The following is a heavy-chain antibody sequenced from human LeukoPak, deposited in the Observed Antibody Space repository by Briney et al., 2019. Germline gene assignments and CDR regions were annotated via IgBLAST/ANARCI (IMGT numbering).Heavy chain of an antibody. Sequence: GWSLRLSCAASGFTVSSNYMSWVRQAPGKGLEWVSVIYSGGSTYYADSVKGRFTISRDNSKNTLYLQMNSLRAEDTAVYYCAISGCSSTSCSTNYYGMDVWGQGTTVTVSS. CDR1: GFTVSSNY. J-gene: IGHJ6*02. V-gene: IGHV3-66*01. D-gene: IGHD2-2*01. CDR3: AISGCSSTSCSTNYYGMDV. CDR2: IYSGGST.